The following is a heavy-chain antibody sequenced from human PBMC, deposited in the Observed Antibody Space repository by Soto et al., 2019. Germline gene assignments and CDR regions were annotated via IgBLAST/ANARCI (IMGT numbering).Heavy chain of an antibody. CDR2: TYYRSKWYN. J-gene: IGHJ3*02. D-gene: IGHD3-22*01. CDR1: GDSVSSNSAA. Sequence: SQTLSLTCAISGDSVSSNSAAWNWIRQSPSRGLEWLGRTYYRSKWYNDYAVSVKSRITINPDTSKNQFSLQLNSVTPEDTAVYYCARELYYYDSSGYYYYAFDIWGQGTMVTVSS. V-gene: IGHV6-1*01. CDR3: ARELYYYDSSGYYYYAFDI.